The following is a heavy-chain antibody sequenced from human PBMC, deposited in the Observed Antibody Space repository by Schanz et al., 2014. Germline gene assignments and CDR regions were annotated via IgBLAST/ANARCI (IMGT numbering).Heavy chain of an antibody. J-gene: IGHJ4*02. Sequence: QVQLVQSGAEVKKPGASVKVSCKASGYTFTSHGISWVRQAPEQGLEWMGWITAYNGDPNYALKFQGRVTMTTDTSTGTAYMELSGLRSEDTAVYYCAGAFDSSGYYFDYWGQGTLVTVSS. CDR2: ITAYNGDP. CDR1: GYTFTSHG. CDR3: AGAFDSSGYYFDY. D-gene: IGHD3-22*01. V-gene: IGHV1-18*01.